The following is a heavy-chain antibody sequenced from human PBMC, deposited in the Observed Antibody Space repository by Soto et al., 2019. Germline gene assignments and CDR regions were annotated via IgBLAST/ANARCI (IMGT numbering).Heavy chain of an antibody. CDR3: AKDHQLSLCYYGMEV. J-gene: IGHJ6*02. CDR1: GFTFSSYG. V-gene: IGHV3-30*18. CDR2: ISYDGSNK. Sequence: QVQLVESGGGVVQPGRSLRLSCAASGFTFSSYGMHWVRQAPGKGLEWVAVISYDGSNKYYADSVKGRFTISRDNSKNTLYLQMNSLRAEDTAVYYCAKDHQLSLCYYGMEVWGQGTTVTVSS. D-gene: IGHD3-16*02.